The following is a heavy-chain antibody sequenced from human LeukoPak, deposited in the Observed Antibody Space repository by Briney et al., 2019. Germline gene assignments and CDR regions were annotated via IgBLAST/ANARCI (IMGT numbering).Heavy chain of an antibody. J-gene: IGHJ4*02. V-gene: IGHV3-48*01. CDR1: GFTFSAYS. CDR3: ARDQAYSFDY. D-gene: IGHD4-11*01. Sequence: PGGSLRLSCAASGFTFSAYSMNWVRQAPEKGLEWVSYIGSSSSPIYYADSVKGRFTISRDNAKNSLYLQMASLRAEDTAVYYCARDQAYSFDYWGQGTLVTVSS. CDR2: IGSSSSPI.